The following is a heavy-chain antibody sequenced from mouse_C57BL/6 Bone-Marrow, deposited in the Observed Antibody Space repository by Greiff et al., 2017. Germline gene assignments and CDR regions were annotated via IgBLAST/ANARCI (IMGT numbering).Heavy chain of an antibody. CDR1: GYTFTSYW. J-gene: IGHJ3*01. D-gene: IGHD2-4*01. CDR3: ARPRYYDYAWFAY. CDR2: IHPNSGST. Sequence: QVQLQQPGAELVKPGASVKLSCKASGYTFTSYWMHWVKQRPGQGLEWIGMIHPNSGSTNYNEKFKSKATLTVDKSSSTAYMQLSSLTSEDSAVYYWARPRYYDYAWFAYWGQGTLVTVSA. V-gene: IGHV1-64*01.